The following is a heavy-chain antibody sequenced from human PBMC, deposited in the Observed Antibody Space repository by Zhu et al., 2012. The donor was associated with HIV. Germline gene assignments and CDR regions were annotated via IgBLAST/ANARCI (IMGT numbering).Heavy chain of an antibody. V-gene: IGHV3-23*01. J-gene: IGHJ2*01. D-gene: IGHD1-14*01. CDR1: GFKFTDYA. CDR2: ISGSGDDT. CDR3: AKLTHSGLLYNWHFDL. Sequence: VELLESGGNLVQPGGSLRLSCSVSGFKFTDYAMSWVRQVPGKGLEWVSAISGSGDDTQYADSVGGRFTISRDNSKNMVYLQMSGLRGEDTAVYYCAKLTHSGLLYNWHFDLWGRGALVAVSS.